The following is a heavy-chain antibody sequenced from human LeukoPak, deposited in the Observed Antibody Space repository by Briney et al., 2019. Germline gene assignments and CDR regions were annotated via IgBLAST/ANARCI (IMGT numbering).Heavy chain of an antibody. V-gene: IGHV4-34*01. J-gene: IGHJ4*02. CDR3: ARGVGYCSGGSCYSPYFDY. Sequence: SETLSLTCAVYGGSFRGYYWSWIRQPPGKGLVWIGEINHSGSTNYNPSLKSRVTISVDTSKNQFSLKLSSVTAADTAVYYCARGVGYCSGGSCYSPYFDYWGQGTLVTVSS. D-gene: IGHD2-15*01. CDR2: INHSGST. CDR1: GGSFRGYY.